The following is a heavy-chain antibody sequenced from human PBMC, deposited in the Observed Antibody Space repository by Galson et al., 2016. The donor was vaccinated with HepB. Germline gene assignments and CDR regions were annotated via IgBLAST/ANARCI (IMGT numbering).Heavy chain of an antibody. CDR3: ATEPQGRPDSRGYGHFES. CDR2: ISYHGSNH. CDR1: GFTFSSYA. J-gene: IGHJ4*02. D-gene: IGHD3-22*01. Sequence: SLRLSCATSGFTFSSYAMHWVRQAPGKGLEWVAVISYHGSNHYSTDSVKGRFTISRDNSKSTLYLQMSSLRPDDTAVYYCATEPQGRPDSRGYGHFESWGQGTLVTVSS. V-gene: IGHV3-30-3*01.